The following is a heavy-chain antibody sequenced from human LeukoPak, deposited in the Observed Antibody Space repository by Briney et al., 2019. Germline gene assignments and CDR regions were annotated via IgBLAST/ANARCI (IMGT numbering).Heavy chain of an antibody. CDR3: ATSPGAIVGDTYFDY. D-gene: IGHD1-26*01. CDR2: INPNSGGT. J-gene: IGHJ4*02. CDR1: GYTFTGYY. V-gene: IGHV1-2*02. Sequence: GASVKVPCKASGYTFTGYYMHWVRQAPGQGLEWMGWINPNSGGTNYAQKFQGRVTMTRDTSISTAYMELSRLRSDDTAVYYCATSPGAIVGDTYFDYWGQGTLVTVSS.